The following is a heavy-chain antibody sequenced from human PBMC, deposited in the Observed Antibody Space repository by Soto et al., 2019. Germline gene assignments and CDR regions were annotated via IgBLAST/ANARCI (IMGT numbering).Heavy chain of an antibody. CDR1: GYTFTSYD. J-gene: IGHJ4*02. CDR3: ARDQGWELLR. V-gene: IGHV1-8*01. CDR2: MNPNSGNT. Sequence: GASVKVSCKASGYTFTSYDINWVRQATGQGLEWMGWMNPNSGNTGYAQKFQGRVTMTRDTSTSTVYRELSSLRSEDTAVYYCARDQGWELLRWGQGTLVTVSS. D-gene: IGHD1-26*01.